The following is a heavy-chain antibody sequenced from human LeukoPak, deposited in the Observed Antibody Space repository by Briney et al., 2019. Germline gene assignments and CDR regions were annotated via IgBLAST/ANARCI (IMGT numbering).Heavy chain of an antibody. Sequence: SQTLSLTCAVSGGSISSGGYSWSWIRQPPGKGLEWIGYIYHSGSTYYNPSLKSRVTISVDRSKNQFSLKLSSVTAADTAVYYCARVSLDTAAFGIWGQGTMVTVSS. CDR1: GGSISSGGYS. V-gene: IGHV4-30-2*01. CDR2: IYHSGST. D-gene: IGHD5-18*01. CDR3: ARVSLDTAAFGI. J-gene: IGHJ3*02.